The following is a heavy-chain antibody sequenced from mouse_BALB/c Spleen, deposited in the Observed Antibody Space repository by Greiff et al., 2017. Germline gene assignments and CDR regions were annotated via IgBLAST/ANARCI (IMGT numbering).Heavy chain of an antibody. V-gene: IGHV6-6*02. D-gene: IGHD3-2*02. CDR3: TGYQAWFAY. J-gene: IGHJ3*01. CDR2: IRLKSNNYAT. Sequence: EVKLMESGGGLVQPGGSMKLSCVASGFTFSNYWMNWVRQSPEKGLEWVAEIRLKSNNYATHYAESVKGRFTISRDDSKSSVYLQMNNLRAEDTGIYYCTGYQAWFAYWGQGTLVTVSA. CDR1: GFTFSNYW.